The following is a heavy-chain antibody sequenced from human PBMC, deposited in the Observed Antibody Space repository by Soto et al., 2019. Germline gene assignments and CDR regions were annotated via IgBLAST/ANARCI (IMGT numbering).Heavy chain of an antibody. Sequence: QVQLVQSGAEVKKPGSSVKVSCKASGDSFSSYAISWVRQAPVQGLEWMGGLIPIFGTATYAQKFQGRVTIIADKSTSTAYMELSSLRSEDTAVYYCARAGPVAGNHAFDIWGQGTLVTVSS. CDR2: LIPIFGTA. D-gene: IGHD6-19*01. V-gene: IGHV1-69*06. CDR1: GDSFSSYA. CDR3: ARAGPVAGNHAFDI. J-gene: IGHJ3*02.